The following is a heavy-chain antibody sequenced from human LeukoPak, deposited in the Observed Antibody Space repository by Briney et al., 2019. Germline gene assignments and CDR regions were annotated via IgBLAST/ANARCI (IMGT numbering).Heavy chain of an antibody. V-gene: IGHV3-30-3*01. D-gene: IGHD2-2*01. CDR3: VATSGSSTN. J-gene: IGHJ4*02. CDR2: VSYSGTIK. CDR1: GFTFSNYT. Sequence: GRSRRLSCVASGFTFSNYTMHWVRQAPGKGLEWVAVVSYSGTIKSYADSVKSRLTITRDNSQNPLYLQMNSLRAEDTAVYYCVATSGSSTNWGQGTLVTVSS.